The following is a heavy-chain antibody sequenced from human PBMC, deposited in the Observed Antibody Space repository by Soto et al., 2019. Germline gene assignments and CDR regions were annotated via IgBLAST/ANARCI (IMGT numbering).Heavy chain of an antibody. D-gene: IGHD3-22*01. Sequence: PSETLSRTCSVSADPMNNGDYFWTWIRQTPGKGLQWIGYISYSGSTFYNPSLKTRLAMSVDTSKNQFSVRLRSVTAADTAVYYCARDRAHFYESSGRLDLWGQGMLVTVSS. CDR3: ARDRAHFYESSGRLDL. CDR1: ADPMNNGDYF. CDR2: ISYSGST. V-gene: IGHV4-30-4*01. J-gene: IGHJ4*02.